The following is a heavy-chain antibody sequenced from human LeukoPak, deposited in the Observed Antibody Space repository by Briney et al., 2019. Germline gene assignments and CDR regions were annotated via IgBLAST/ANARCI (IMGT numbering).Heavy chain of an antibody. J-gene: IGHJ4*02. CDR1: GGSISSYY. V-gene: IGHV4-59*01. D-gene: IGHD5-18*01. CDR3: ARYRVQLWNFDY. Sequence: SETLSLTCTVSGGSISSYYWSWIRQPPGKGLEWIGYIYYSGSTNYSPSLKSRVTISVDTSKNQFSLKLSSVTAADTAVYYCARYRVQLWNFDYWGQGTLVTVSS. CDR2: IYYSGST.